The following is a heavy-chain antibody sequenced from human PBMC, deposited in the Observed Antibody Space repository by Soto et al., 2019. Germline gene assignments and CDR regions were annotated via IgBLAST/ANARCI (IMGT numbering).Heavy chain of an antibody. CDR2: IYTSGST. Sequence: QVQLQESGPGLVKPSETLSLTCTVSGGSISSYYWSWIRQPAGKGLEWIGRIYTSGSTNYNPSLKSRVTMSVDTSKNQFSLKLSSVTAADTAVYYCASSWVSCSSSFIVDWGQGTLVTVSS. D-gene: IGHD6-6*01. V-gene: IGHV4-4*07. CDR1: GGSISSYY. CDR3: ASSWVSCSSSFIVD. J-gene: IGHJ4*02.